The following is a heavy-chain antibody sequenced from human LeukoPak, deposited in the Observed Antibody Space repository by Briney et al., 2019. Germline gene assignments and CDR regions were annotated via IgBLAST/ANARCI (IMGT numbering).Heavy chain of an antibody. J-gene: IGHJ4*02. D-gene: IGHD3-10*01. CDR3: ARVGSLGGRGAPRDY. CDR2: IYTNVST. V-gene: IGHV4-61*02. CDR1: HASISSPTYY. Sequence: PSPTQPLTRTATHASISSPTYYCSWIRQPARTGLEWIARIYTNVSTNYNPSLNSQATIPVNPSKNQFSLKLSSWTAADTAVYYCARVGSLGGRGAPRDYWGQGTLVTVSS.